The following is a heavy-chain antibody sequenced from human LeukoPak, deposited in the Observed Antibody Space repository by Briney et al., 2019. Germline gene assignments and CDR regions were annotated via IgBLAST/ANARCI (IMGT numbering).Heavy chain of an antibody. V-gene: IGHV4-34*01. Sequence: SETLSLTCAVYGGSFSGYYWSWIRQPPGKGLEWIGEINHSGSTNYNPSLKSRVTISVDTSKNKFSLKLSPVTAADTAIHYCARRGYYGWGSVYWGQGTLVTVSS. CDR3: ARRGYYGWGSVY. CDR2: INHSGST. CDR1: GGSFSGYY. D-gene: IGHD3-10*01. J-gene: IGHJ4*02.